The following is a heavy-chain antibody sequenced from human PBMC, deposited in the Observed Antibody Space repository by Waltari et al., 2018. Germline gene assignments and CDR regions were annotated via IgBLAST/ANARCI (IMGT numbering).Heavy chain of an antibody. Sequence: QVQLQESGPGLVKPSETLSLTCTVSGGSISSYYWSWIRQPPGKGLEWIGYIYYSGSTNYNPSLKSRVTISVDTSKNQFSLKLSSVTAADTAVYYCARDGCSSTSCYGYFDLWGRGTLVTVSS. CDR3: ARDGCSSTSCYGYFDL. D-gene: IGHD2-2*01. CDR1: GGSISSYY. V-gene: IGHV4-59*01. J-gene: IGHJ2*01. CDR2: IYYSGST.